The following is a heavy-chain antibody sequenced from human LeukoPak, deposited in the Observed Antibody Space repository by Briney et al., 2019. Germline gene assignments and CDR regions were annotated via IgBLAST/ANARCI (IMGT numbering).Heavy chain of an antibody. CDR3: ARGPNYDFWSGYL. D-gene: IGHD3-3*01. V-gene: IGHV1-69*13. CDR2: IILIFGTA. J-gene: IGHJ4*02. Sequence: ASVKVSCKASGGTFSSYAISWVRQAPGQGLEWMGGIILIFGTANYAQKFQGRVTITADESTSTAYMELSSLRSEDTAVYYCARGPNYDFWSGYLWGQGTLVTVSS. CDR1: GGTFSSYA.